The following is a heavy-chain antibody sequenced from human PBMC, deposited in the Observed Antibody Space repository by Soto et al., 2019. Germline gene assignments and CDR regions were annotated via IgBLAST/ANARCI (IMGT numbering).Heavy chain of an antibody. CDR3: ARHALRSGYYSRHWYCDL. CDR1: GGSISSSSYY. V-gene: IGHV4-39*01. CDR2: IYYSGST. J-gene: IGHJ2*01. D-gene: IGHD5-12*01. Sequence: QLQLQESGPGLVKPSETLSLTCTVSGGSISSSSYYWGWIRQPPGKGLEWIGSIYYSGSTYYNPPLKSRVTLSVDTSKNQFSLKLSSVTAADTAVYYCARHALRSGYYSRHWYCDLWGRGTLVTVSS.